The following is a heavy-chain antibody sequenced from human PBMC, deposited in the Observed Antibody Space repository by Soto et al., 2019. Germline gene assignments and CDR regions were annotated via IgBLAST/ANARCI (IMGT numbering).Heavy chain of an antibody. CDR3: AGTEAPPVVRGVPNWFDP. Sequence: QLQLQESGPGLVKPSETLSLTCTVSGGSISSSSYYWGWIRQPPGKGLEWIGSIYYSGSTYYNPSLKSRVTISVDTSKNQFSRELSSVTAADTAVYYCAGTEAPPVVRGVPNWFDPWGQGTLVTVSS. V-gene: IGHV4-39*01. D-gene: IGHD3-10*01. CDR1: GGSISSSSYY. CDR2: IYYSGST. J-gene: IGHJ5*02.